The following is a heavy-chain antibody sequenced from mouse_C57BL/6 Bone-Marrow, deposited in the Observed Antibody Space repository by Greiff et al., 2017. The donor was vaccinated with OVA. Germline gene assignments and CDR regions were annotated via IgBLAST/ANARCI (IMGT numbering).Heavy chain of an antibody. CDR3: ARSGDGSSFSYAMDY. J-gene: IGHJ4*01. D-gene: IGHD1-1*01. Sequence: LQESGAELVKPGASVKISCKASGYAFSSYWMNWVKQRPGKGLEWIGQIYPGDGDTNYNGKVKGKATLTADKSSSTAYMQLSSLTSEDSAVYFCARSGDGSSFSYAMDYWGQGTSVTVSS. V-gene: IGHV1-80*01. CDR2: IYPGDGDT. CDR1: GYAFSSYW.